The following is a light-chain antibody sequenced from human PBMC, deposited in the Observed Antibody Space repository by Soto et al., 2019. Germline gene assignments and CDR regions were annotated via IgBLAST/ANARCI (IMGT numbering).Light chain of an antibody. CDR1: QSVSSSS. V-gene: IGKV3D-20*01. CDR2: DAS. Sequence: EIVLTQSPATLSLSPGVTATLSCGASQSVSSSSLAGCQQAPGLAPRLLIYDASKRVTGIPDRFSGSGSGTDFTLTISRLEPEDFAVYYCQQYGSSGITFGQGTRLEIK. J-gene: IGKJ5*01. CDR3: QQYGSSGIT.